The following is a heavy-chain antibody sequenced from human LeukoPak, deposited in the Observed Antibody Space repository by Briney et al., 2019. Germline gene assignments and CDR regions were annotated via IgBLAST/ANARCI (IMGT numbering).Heavy chain of an antibody. Sequence: ASVKVSCKASGYTFTSYDINWVRQATVQGLEWMGWMNPNSGNTGYAQKFQGRVTITRNTSISTAYMELSSLRSEDTAVYYCARVRSSGAFDYWGQGTLVTVSS. D-gene: IGHD6-25*01. J-gene: IGHJ4*02. CDR3: ARVRSSGAFDY. CDR2: MNPNSGNT. CDR1: GYTFTSYD. V-gene: IGHV1-8*03.